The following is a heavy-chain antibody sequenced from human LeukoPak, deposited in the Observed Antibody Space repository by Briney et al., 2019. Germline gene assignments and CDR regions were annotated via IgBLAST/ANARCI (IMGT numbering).Heavy chain of an antibody. J-gene: IGHJ4*02. Sequence: SETLSLTCNVSGGSIRGYYWSWIRQPPGKGLEWIGYIYSSGSTNYNPSLKSRVTMSVDTSKNQFSLKVSSVTAADAAVYYCARLGWQLGNYWGQGTLGTVSS. CDR3: ARLGWQLGNY. V-gene: IGHV4-59*01. D-gene: IGHD6-6*01. CDR2: IYSSGST. CDR1: GGSIRGYY.